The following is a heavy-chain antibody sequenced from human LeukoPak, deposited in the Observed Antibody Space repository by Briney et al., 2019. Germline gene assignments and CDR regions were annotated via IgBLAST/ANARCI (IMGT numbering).Heavy chain of an antibody. CDR3: ARGAGPRYSSSWLGVGYYYYYCMDV. D-gene: IGHD6-13*01. CDR1: GYTFTSYD. J-gene: IGHJ6*03. CDR2: MNPNSGNT. Sequence: ASVKVSCKASGYTFTSYDINWVRQATGQGLEWMGWMNPNSGNTGYAQKFQGRVTITRNTSISTAYMELSSLRSEDTAVYYCARGAGPRYSSSWLGVGYYYYYCMDVWGKGTTVTVSS. V-gene: IGHV1-8*03.